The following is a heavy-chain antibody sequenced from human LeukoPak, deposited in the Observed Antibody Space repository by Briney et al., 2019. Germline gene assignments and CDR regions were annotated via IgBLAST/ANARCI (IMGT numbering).Heavy chain of an antibody. CDR2: MNQDGSGR. CDR1: GFTFSTYW. CDR3: ARPLWFGEQDAFDI. V-gene: IGHV3-7*01. Sequence: GGSLRLSCTASGFTFSTYWMSWVRQAPGKGLEWVASMNQDGSGRHYSDSVKGRFTISRDNAKNSLYLQMNSLRAEDTAVYYCARPLWFGEQDAFDIWGQGTMVTVSS. J-gene: IGHJ3*02. D-gene: IGHD3-10*01.